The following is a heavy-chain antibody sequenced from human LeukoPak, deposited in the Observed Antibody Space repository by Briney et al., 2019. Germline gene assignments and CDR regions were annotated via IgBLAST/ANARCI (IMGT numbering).Heavy chain of an antibody. D-gene: IGHD5-12*01. V-gene: IGHV3-7*01. J-gene: IGHJ4*02. CDR3: ARGLYSGFDSDY. Sequence: PGGSLRHSCAASGFTFSSYWMSWVRQAPGKGLEWVANIKQDGSEKYYVDSVKGRFTISRDNAKNSLFLQMNSLRVDDTAVYYCARGLYSGFDSDYWGQGALVTVSS. CDR1: GFTFSSYW. CDR2: IKQDGSEK.